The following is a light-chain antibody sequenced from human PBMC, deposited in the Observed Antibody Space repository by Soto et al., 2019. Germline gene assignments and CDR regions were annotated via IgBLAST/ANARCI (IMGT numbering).Light chain of an antibody. J-gene: IGKJ1*01. Sequence: EIVMTQSPATLSVSPGERATLSCRASQSLSSNLAWYQQKPGQTPRLLIYGASTRATGIPARFSDSGSGTEFTLTISSLQSEHSAVYYCEQYHHWRSFGQGTKVDIK. CDR2: GAS. V-gene: IGKV3-15*01. CDR3: EQYHHWRS. CDR1: QSLSSN.